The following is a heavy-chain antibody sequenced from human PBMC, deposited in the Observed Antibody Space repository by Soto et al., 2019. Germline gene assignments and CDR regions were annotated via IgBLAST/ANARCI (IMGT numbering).Heavy chain of an antibody. CDR3: ARDAYWNDGGIEY. J-gene: IGHJ4*02. Sequence: SETLSLTCTVSGDAIDSGDYYWTWIRQPPGKGLEWIGYIYYTGSTFNNPSLKSRLTISVDRTKNQFSLQLNSVTAADTAVYYCARDAYWNDGGIEYWGQGTLVTVSS. D-gene: IGHD1-1*01. CDR1: GDAIDSGDYY. CDR2: IYYTGST. V-gene: IGHV4-30-4*01.